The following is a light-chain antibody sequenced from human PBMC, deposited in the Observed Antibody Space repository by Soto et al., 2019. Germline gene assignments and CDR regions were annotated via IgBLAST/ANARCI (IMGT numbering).Light chain of an antibody. J-gene: IGLJ1*01. Sequence: QSVLTQPASVSGSPGQSITISCTGTSSDVGGYNYVSWYQQHPGKVPKLMIYEVSNRPSGVSNRFSGSKSGSTASLTISGRQPEDEADYYCSSYTRSTSVVFXTGTKVTVL. CDR1: SSDVGGYNY. CDR2: EVS. CDR3: SSYTRSTSVV. V-gene: IGLV2-14*01.